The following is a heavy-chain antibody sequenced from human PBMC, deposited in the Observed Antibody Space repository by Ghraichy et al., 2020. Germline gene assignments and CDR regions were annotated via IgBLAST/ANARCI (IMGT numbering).Heavy chain of an antibody. CDR3: ARDKGAAATTGMDV. CDR1: GFTFSDNG. CDR2: IWYDGNNK. V-gene: IGHV3-33*01. J-gene: IGHJ6*02. Sequence: SCEASGFTFSDNGMHWVRHVPGKGLEWVAVIWYDGNNKDYADSVKGRFTISRDNPKNTLFLQMNSLRAEDTAVYYCARDKGAAATTGMDVWGQGTTVTVSS. D-gene: IGHD2-15*01.